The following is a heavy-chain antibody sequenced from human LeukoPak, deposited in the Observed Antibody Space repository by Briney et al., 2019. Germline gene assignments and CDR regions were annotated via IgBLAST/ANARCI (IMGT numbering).Heavy chain of an antibody. V-gene: IGHV3-23*01. CDR1: GFTFTSYA. CDR2: ISNGGANT. J-gene: IGHJ4*02. D-gene: IGHD3-10*01. CDR3: AKEYYSGSGTYLYYFDY. Sequence: GGSLRLSCAASGFTFTSYAMSWVRQAPGKGLEGVSTISNGGANTYYADSVKGRFTVARYNSKNTLYLQMNSLRAEDTAVYSCAKEYYSGSGTYLYYFDYWGQGTLVTVSS.